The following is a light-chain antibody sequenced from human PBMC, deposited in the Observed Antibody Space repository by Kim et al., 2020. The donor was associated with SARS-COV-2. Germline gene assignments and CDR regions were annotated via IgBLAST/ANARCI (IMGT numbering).Light chain of an antibody. CDR1: SSRLGNQR. Sequence: QRAARRCTGTSSRLGNQRAAWRQQQPGHPPKRLSYRNNNRPSGISERLSASRSGNTASLTITGLQPEDEADYYCSAWDSSLSAWVFGGGTQLTVL. CDR2: RNN. J-gene: IGLJ3*02. V-gene: IGLV10-54*01. CDR3: SAWDSSLSAWV.